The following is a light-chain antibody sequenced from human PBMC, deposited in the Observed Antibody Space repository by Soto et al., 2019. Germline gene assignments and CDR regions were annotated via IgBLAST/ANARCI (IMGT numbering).Light chain of an antibody. J-gene: IGKJ2*01. V-gene: IGKV3-11*01. Sequence: EIVLTQSPATLSLSPGERATLSCRASQSVSIYIAWYQRKPGQAPRLLIYDASNGATGIPARFSGSGSGTAFTLTINSLEPEHFAVYYCQQRSHWRMYTFGQGTKLEIK. CDR2: DAS. CDR1: QSVSIY. CDR3: QQRSHWRMYT.